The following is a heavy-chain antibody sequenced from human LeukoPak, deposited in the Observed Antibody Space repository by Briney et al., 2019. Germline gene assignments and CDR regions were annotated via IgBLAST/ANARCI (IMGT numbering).Heavy chain of an antibody. V-gene: IGHV3-30*02. Sequence: GGSLRLSCTASGFTFSNYGMHWVRQAPGKGLEWVAFIRYDGSDKYYADSVKGRFTISRDTSKNTLFLQMNSLRVEDTAVYYCAKDNPVLDSWGQGTLVTVSS. J-gene: IGHJ4*02. CDR3: AKDNPVLDS. CDR2: IRYDGSDK. CDR1: GFTFSNYG.